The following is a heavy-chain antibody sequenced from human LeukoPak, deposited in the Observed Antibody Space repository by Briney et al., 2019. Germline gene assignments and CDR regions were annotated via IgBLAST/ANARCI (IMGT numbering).Heavy chain of an antibody. CDR2: INAGNGNT. CDR1: GYTFTSYA. D-gene: IGHD4-23*01. CDR3: ARDKGADYGGKGD. J-gene: IGHJ4*02. V-gene: IGHV1-3*01. Sequence: GASVKVSCKASGYTFTSYAMHWVRQAPGQRLEWMGWINAGNGNTEYSQKFQGRVTITRDTSASTAYMELSSLRSEDTAVYYCARDKGADYGGKGDWGQGTLVTVSS.